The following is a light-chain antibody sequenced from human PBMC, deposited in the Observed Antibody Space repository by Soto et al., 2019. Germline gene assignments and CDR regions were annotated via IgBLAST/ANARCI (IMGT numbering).Light chain of an antibody. V-gene: IGLV2-8*01. Sequence: QSALTQPPSASGSPGQSVTISCTGTSSDVGGYNYVSWYQQHPGKAPQLMIYEVSKRPSGVPDRFSGSKSGSTASLTVSGLQGEDEAEYSCSSYAGSNNLVFAVGTMVAV. J-gene: IGLJ2*01. CDR3: SSYAGSNNLV. CDR1: SSDVGGYNY. CDR2: EVS.